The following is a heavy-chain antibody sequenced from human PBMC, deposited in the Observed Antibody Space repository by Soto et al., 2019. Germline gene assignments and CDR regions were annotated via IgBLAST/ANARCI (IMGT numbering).Heavy chain of an antibody. CDR2: ISGSGGST. J-gene: IGHJ5*02. CDR1: GFTFSSYA. Sequence: EVQLLESGGGLVQPGGSLRLSCAASGFTFSSYAMSWVRQAPGKGLEWVSAISGSGGSTYYADSVKGRFTISRDNSKNTLYLQMNSLRAVDTAVYYCAKDHADGDYVGWFDPWGQGTLVTVSS. V-gene: IGHV3-23*01. CDR3: AKDHADGDYVGWFDP. D-gene: IGHD4-17*01.